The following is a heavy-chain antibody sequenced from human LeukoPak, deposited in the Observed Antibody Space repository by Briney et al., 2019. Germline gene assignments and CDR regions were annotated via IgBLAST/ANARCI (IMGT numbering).Heavy chain of an antibody. Sequence: SETLSLTCAASGGSFSGYYWSWIRQSPGKGLESIGEINHSGSTNYNPSLMSRVTISLDTSINQLPLIQITVPTADTAVYYCARGIVGATRGLFGYWGQGILVTVSS. CDR2: INHSGST. D-gene: IGHD1-26*01. CDR1: GGSFSGYY. CDR3: ARGIVGATRGLFGY. J-gene: IGHJ4*02. V-gene: IGHV4-34*01.